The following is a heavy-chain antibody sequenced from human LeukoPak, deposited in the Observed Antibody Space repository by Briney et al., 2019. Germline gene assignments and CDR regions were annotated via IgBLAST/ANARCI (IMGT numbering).Heavy chain of an antibody. CDR2: IYPGDSDT. V-gene: IGHV5-51*01. J-gene: IGHJ3*02. CDR3: ARREYRGAFDI. Sequence: GESLKISCEAAGYKFTTDYIGWVRQLPGKGLEWMGIIYPGDSDTRYSPSFQGQVTISADKSISTAYLQWSSLKASDTAMYYCARREYRGAFDIWGQGTMVTVSS. D-gene: IGHD3-10*01. CDR1: GYKFTTDY.